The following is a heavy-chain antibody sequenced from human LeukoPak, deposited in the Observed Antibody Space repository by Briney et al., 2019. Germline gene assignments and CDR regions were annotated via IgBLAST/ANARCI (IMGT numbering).Heavy chain of an antibody. Sequence: SETLSLTCAVYGGSFSGYYWSWIRQPPGKGLEWIGEINHSGSTNYNPSLKSRITISVDTSKNQFSLKLSSVTAADTAVYYCARGRYSYAHFDYWGQGTLVTVSS. D-gene: IGHD5-18*01. CDR1: GGSFSGYY. CDR3: ARGRYSYAHFDY. CDR2: INHSGST. V-gene: IGHV4-34*01. J-gene: IGHJ4*02.